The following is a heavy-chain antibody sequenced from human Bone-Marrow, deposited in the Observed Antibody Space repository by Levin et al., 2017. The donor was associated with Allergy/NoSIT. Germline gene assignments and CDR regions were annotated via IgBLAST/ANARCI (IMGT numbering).Heavy chain of an antibody. Sequence: GESLKISCKMSGYTLNELSIHWVRQGPGKGLEWMGGFDPEEAETIYAQTFQGRVTMTEDTSTDTAYMEVSSLRSEDTAVYYCATVTVAGVANFDYWGQGTLVTVSS. CDR3: ATVTVAGVANFDY. CDR2: FDPEEAET. D-gene: IGHD6-19*01. V-gene: IGHV1-24*01. CDR1: GYTLNELS. J-gene: IGHJ4*02.